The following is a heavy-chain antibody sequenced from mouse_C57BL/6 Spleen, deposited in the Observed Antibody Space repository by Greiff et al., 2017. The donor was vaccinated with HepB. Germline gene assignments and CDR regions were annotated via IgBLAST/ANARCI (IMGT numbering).Heavy chain of an antibody. CDR3: AREELDY. CDR1: GYSFTGYY. CDR2: INPSTGGT. V-gene: IGHV1-42*01. J-gene: IGHJ2*01. Sequence: VQLQQSGPELVKPGASVKISCKASGYSFTGYYMSWVKQSPEKSLEWIGEINPSTGGTTYNQKFKDKATLTVDKSSSTAYMQLKGLTSEDSAVYYYAREELDYWGQGTTLTVSS.